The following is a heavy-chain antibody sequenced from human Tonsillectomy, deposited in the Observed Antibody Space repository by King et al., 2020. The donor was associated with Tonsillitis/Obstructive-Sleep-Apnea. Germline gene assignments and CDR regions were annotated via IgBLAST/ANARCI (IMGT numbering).Heavy chain of an antibody. V-gene: IGHV3-48*03. CDR1: GFTFSSYE. CDR2: ISSSGRTI. CDR3: ATLGMLGYYFDY. J-gene: IGHJ4*02. D-gene: IGHD3-10*02. Sequence: VQLVESGGGLVQPGGSLRLSCAASGFTFSSYEMNWVRQAPGKGLEWVSYISSSGRTIFYADSVKGRFTISRDNAKKSLYLQMNSLRPEDTAVYYGATLGMLGYYFDYWGQGTLVTVSS.